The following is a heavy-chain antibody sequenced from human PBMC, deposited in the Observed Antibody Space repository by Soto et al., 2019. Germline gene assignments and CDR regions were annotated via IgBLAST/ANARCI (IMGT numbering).Heavy chain of an antibody. V-gene: IGHV3-11*01. D-gene: IGHD4-17*01. J-gene: IGHJ4*02. CDR2: ISGNGRII. Sequence: QVQLVESGGGLVKPGGSLRLSCATSGFIFSDYYMHWIRQAPGKGLEWISYISGNGRIIQYADSANGRFTISRDNAQNSRYLQMNSLRAEDTALYFCARDFDADSRTDFDYWGQGTLVTVSS. CDR1: GFIFSDYY. CDR3: ARDFDADSRTDFDY.